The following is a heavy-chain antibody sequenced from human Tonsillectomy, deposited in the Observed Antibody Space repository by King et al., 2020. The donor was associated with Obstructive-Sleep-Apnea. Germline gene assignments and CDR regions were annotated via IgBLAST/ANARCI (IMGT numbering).Heavy chain of an antibody. V-gene: IGHV2-5*02. CDR1: GFSLSTSGVG. Sequence: TLKESGPTLVKPTQTLTLTCTFSGFSLSTSGVGVGWIRQPPGKALERLAGIYWDDYKRSRPSLPNRLTITKDTSKNQVVLTMTNMDPVDTATYYCAHSKYSIASYWGQGTLVTVSS. CDR2: IYWDDYK. D-gene: IGHD2-21*01. CDR3: AHSKYSIASY. J-gene: IGHJ4*02.